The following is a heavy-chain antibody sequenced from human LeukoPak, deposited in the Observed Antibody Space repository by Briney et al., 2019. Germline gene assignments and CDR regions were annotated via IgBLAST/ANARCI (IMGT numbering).Heavy chain of an antibody. CDR3: AKSPYFYNSGRSVDV. J-gene: IGHJ6*04. D-gene: IGHD3-10*01. CDR1: GGSISNYY. Sequence: PSETLSLTCTVSGGSISNYYWSWIRQPPGKGLEWVSSISGSGGTSYYADSVKGRFTISRDSAKNMLFLQMNRLRAEDTAVYYCAKSPYFYNSGRSVDVWGKGTTVTVSS. CDR2: ISGSGGTS. V-gene: IGHV3-23*01.